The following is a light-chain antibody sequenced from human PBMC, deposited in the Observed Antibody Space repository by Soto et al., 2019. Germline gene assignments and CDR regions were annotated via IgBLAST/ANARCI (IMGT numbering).Light chain of an antibody. V-gene: IGKV3-11*01. CDR1: QSVSSY. J-gene: IGKJ2*01. CDR2: DAS. CDR3: QQRSNWPPRMYT. Sequence: EIVLTQSPATLSLSPGERATLSCRASQSVSSYLAWYQQKPGQAPRLLIYDASNRATGIPARFSGSGSGTDFTLTMSSLQPEDFAVYYCQQRSNWPPRMYTFGQGTKLEIK.